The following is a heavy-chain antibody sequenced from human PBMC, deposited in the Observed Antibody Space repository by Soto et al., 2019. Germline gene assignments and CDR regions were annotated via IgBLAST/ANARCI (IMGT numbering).Heavy chain of an antibody. V-gene: IGHV3-23*01. CDR3: AKAFSVTYYDFWSGPPTARNYYYYYGMDV. Sequence: QAGGSLRLSCAASGFTFSSYAMSWVRQAPGKGLEWVSAISGSGGSTYYADSVKGRFTISRDNSKNTLYLQMNSLRAEDTAVYYCAKAFSVTYYDFWSGPPTARNYYYYYGMDVWGQGTTVTVSS. D-gene: IGHD3-3*01. CDR2: ISGSGGST. J-gene: IGHJ6*02. CDR1: GFTFSSYA.